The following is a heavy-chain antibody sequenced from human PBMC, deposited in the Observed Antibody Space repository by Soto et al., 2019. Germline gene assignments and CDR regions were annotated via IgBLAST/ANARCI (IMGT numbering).Heavy chain of an antibody. V-gene: IGHV4-31*03. CDR2: IYYSGNT. J-gene: IGHJ5*02. CDR3: ARYSSSGFDP. D-gene: IGHD6-19*01. CDR1: GGSVNNGGYY. Sequence: QVKLQESGPGLVKASQTLSLTCSVSGGSVNNGGYYWSWIRQHPGKGLEWIGYIYYSGNTYSNPSLXSRLSISVDTSQNHFSLTLTSVTAADTAVYYCARYSSSGFDPWGQGTVVTVSS.